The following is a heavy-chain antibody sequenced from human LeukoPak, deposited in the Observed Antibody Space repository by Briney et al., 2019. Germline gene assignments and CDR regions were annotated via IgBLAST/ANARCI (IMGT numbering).Heavy chain of an antibody. CDR3: ARSGIAAAPTGTAD. D-gene: IGHD6-13*01. V-gene: IGHV3-21*05. Sequence: PGGSLRLSCAASGFTFSNYGMNWVRQAPGKGLEWVSYISSSSSYTNYADSVKGRFTISRDNAKNSLYLQMNSLRAEDTAVYYCARSGIAAAPTGTADWGQGTLVTVSS. CDR1: GFTFSNYG. J-gene: IGHJ4*02. CDR2: ISSSSSYT.